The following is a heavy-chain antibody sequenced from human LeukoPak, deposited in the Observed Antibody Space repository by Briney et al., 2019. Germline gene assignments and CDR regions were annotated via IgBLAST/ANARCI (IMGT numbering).Heavy chain of an antibody. D-gene: IGHD1-26*01. V-gene: IGHV1-24*01. CDR3: ATADKWEPLDY. CDR2: IDFEDGKT. CDR1: GYSLSELT. Sequence: ASVKVSCKVSGYSLSELTMHWVRQSPGEGLEWQGGIDFEDGKTIYAQRFQGRVSMIEDTSTDTAYMELRSLRPEDTAVYYCATADKWEPLDYWGQGTLVTVSS. J-gene: IGHJ4*02.